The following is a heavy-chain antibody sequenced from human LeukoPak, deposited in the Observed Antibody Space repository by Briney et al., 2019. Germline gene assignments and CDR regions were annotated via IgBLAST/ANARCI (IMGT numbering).Heavy chain of an antibody. J-gene: IGHJ4*02. CDR2: IKQDGSEK. D-gene: IGHD6-6*01. CDR3: AILHYAYSSSPVFDY. Sequence: GGSLRLSCAASGFTFSSYWMSWVRQAPGKGLEWVANIKQDGSEKYYVDSVKGRFTISRDNAKNSLYLQMNSLRAEDTAVYYCAILHYAYSSSPVFDYWGQGTLVTVSS. CDR1: GFTFSSYW. V-gene: IGHV3-7*01.